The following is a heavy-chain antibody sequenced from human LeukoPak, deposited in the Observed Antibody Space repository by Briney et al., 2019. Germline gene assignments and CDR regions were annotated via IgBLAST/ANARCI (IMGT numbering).Heavy chain of an antibody. Sequence: ASVKVSCKASGGTSSSYAISWVRQAPGKGLEWMGLVDPEDGETIYAEKFQGRVTITADTSTDTAYMELSSLRSEDTAVYYCATGTFYDSSGLHYWGRGTLVTVSS. D-gene: IGHD3-22*01. CDR3: ATGTFYDSSGLHY. CDR1: GGTSSSYA. V-gene: IGHV1-69-2*01. CDR2: VDPEDGET. J-gene: IGHJ4*02.